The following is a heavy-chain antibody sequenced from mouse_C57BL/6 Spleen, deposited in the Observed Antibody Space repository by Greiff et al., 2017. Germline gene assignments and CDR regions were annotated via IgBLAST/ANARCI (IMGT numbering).Heavy chain of an antibody. V-gene: IGHV5-9*01. Sequence: EVQLVESGGGLVKPGGSLKLSCAASGFTFSSYTMSWVRQTPEKRLEWVATISGGGGNTYYPDSVKGRFTISRDNAKNTLYLQMSSLRSEDTALYYCARLLGVSYLDYWGQGTTLTVSS. D-gene: IGHD6-2*01. J-gene: IGHJ2*01. CDR2: ISGGGGNT. CDR1: GFTFSSYT. CDR3: ARLLGVSYLDY.